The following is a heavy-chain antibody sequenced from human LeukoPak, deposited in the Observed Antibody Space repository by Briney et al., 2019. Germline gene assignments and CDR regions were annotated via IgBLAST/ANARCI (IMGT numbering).Heavy chain of an antibody. V-gene: IGHV3-23*01. D-gene: IGHD3-16*01. CDR3: AKRGEPKAFDY. Sequence: PGGSLRLSCAASGFSFSSYAMSWVRQPPGKGLEWVSALTPSGVNTYYTDSVKGRFTISRDNSKNTLYLQMSNLRVEDTAVYFCAKRGEPKAFDYWGQGTLVTVSS. J-gene: IGHJ4*02. CDR2: LTPSGVNT. CDR1: GFSFSSYA.